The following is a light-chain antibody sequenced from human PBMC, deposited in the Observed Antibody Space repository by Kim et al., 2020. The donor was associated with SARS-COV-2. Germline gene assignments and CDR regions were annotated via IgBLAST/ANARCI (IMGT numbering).Light chain of an antibody. CDR3: QQSYVTSWT. V-gene: IGKV1-39*01. CDR2: SAS. CDR1: QSIRTY. J-gene: IGKJ1*01. Sequence: ASVGDRVTITCRASQSIRTYVNWYQQRPGKAPKLVIYSASRLQIGVRSRFSGSGSGTDFTLTISSLQAEDVATYYCQQSYVTSWTFGQGTKVDIK.